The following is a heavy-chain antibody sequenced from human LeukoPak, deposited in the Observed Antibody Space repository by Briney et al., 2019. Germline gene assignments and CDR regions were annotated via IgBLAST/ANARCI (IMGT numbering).Heavy chain of an antibody. D-gene: IGHD5-24*01. J-gene: IGHJ4*02. CDR2: IIPIFGTA. CDR3: ASLMATNTNSLDY. CDR1: GYTFTSYY. Sequence: ASVKVSCKASGYTFTSYYMHWVRQAPGQGLEWMGGIIPIFGTANYAQKFQGRVTITADESTSTAYMELSSLRSEDTAVYYCASLMATNTNSLDYWGQGTLVTVSS. V-gene: IGHV1-69*13.